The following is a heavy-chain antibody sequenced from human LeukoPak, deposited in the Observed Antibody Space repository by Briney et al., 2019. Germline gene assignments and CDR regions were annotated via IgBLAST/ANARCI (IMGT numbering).Heavy chain of an antibody. Sequence: PGGSLRLSCAASGFTFDDYGMSWVRQAPGKGLEWVANIKQDGSEKYYVDSVKGRFTISRDNAKNSLYLQMNSLRAEDTAVYYCARSLRDAFDIWGQGTMVTVSS. D-gene: IGHD2-8*01. CDR2: IKQDGSEK. V-gene: IGHV3-7*01. J-gene: IGHJ3*02. CDR3: ARSLRDAFDI. CDR1: GFTFDDYG.